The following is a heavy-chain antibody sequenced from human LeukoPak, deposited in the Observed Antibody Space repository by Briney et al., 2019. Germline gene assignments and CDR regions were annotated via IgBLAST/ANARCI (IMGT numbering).Heavy chain of an antibody. Sequence: ASVKVSCKASGYTFTSYYMHWVRQASGQGREWMGIINPSGGTTSYAQKCQGRVTMTRDMSTSTVYMELSSLRSEDTAVYYCAREGRGGPNLKFDYWGQGTLVTVSS. V-gene: IGHV1-46*01. D-gene: IGHD3-10*01. CDR3: AREGRGGPNLKFDY. CDR2: INPSGGTT. J-gene: IGHJ4*02. CDR1: GYTFTSYY.